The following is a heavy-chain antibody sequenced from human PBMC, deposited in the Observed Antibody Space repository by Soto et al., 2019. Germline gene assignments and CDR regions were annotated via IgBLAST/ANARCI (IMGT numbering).Heavy chain of an antibody. Sequence: PSETLSLTCAVYGGSFSGYYRSWIRQPPGKGLEWIGEINHSGSTNYNPSLKSRVTISVDTSKNQFSLKLSSVTAADTAVYYCARESHSSWYFDYWGQGTLVTVSS. CDR1: GGSFSGYY. J-gene: IGHJ4*02. CDR3: ARESHSSWYFDY. CDR2: INHSGST. D-gene: IGHD6-19*01. V-gene: IGHV4-34*01.